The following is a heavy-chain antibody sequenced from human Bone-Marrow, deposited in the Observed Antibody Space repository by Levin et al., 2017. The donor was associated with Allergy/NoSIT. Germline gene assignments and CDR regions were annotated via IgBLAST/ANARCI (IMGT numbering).Heavy chain of an antibody. Sequence: GESLKISCAASEFTVNNNYMTWVRQAPGKGLEWVSVIYSGGNTYYADSVKGRFTISRDNSRNTLYLQMKGLRAEDTAVYYCAKGHDYGDPGTYFDYWGQGTLVTVSS. V-gene: IGHV3-53*01. CDR2: IYSGGNT. CDR1: EFTVNNNY. CDR3: AKGHDYGDPGTYFDY. J-gene: IGHJ4*02. D-gene: IGHD4-17*01.